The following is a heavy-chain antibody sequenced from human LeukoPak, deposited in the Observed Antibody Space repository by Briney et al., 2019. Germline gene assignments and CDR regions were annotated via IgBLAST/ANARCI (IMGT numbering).Heavy chain of an antibody. V-gene: IGHV1-46*01. D-gene: IGHD1-26*01. Sequence: ASVKVSCKASGYTFTSYYMHWVRQAPGQGLEWMGIINPSGGSTNYAQKFQGRVTITADESTSTAYMELSSLRSEDTAVYYCARSSGSYYAFQFDYWGQGTLVTVSS. CDR3: ARSSGSYYAFQFDY. J-gene: IGHJ4*02. CDR1: GYTFTSYY. CDR2: INPSGGST.